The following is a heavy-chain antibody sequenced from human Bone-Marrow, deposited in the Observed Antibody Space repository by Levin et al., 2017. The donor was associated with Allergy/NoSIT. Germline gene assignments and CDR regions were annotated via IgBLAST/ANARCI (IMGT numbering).Heavy chain of an antibody. Sequence: AGGSLRLSCAASGFTFSNAWMSWVRQAPGKGLEWVGRIKSKTDGGTTDYAAPVKGRFTISRDDSKNTLYLQMNSLKTEDTAVYYCTTSSPTGQQWLVHRPEIDYWGQGTLVTVSS. CDR1: GFTFSNAW. J-gene: IGHJ4*02. CDR2: IKSKTDGGTT. CDR3: TTSSPTGQQWLVHRPEIDY. D-gene: IGHD6-19*01. V-gene: IGHV3-15*01.